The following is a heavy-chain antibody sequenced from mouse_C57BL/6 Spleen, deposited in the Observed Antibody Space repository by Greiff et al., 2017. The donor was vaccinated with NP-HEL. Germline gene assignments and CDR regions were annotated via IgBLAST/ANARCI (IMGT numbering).Heavy chain of an antibody. D-gene: IGHD2-4*01. CDR2: ISYDGSN. V-gene: IGHV3-6*01. J-gene: IGHJ3*01. Sequence: EVQVVESGPGLVKPSQSLSLTCSVTGYSITSGYYWNWIRQFPGNKLEWMGYISYDGSNNYNPSLKNRISITRDTSKNQFFLKLNSVTTEDTATYYCAREDDYDVRLFAYWGQGTLVTVSA. CDR3: AREDDYDVRLFAY. CDR1: GYSITSGYY.